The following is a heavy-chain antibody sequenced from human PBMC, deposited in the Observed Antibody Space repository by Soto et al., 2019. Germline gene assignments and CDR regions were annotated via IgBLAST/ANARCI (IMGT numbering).Heavy chain of an antibody. D-gene: IGHD5-18*01. CDR3: ERHKHGYSYGWDYGMNV. CDR1: GYMFTSSW. J-gene: IGHJ6*02. V-gene: IGHV5-10-1*01. CDR2: IDPSDSYT. Sequence: GESLKISCKGSGYMFTSSWISWVRQMPGKGLEWMGKIDPSDSYTNYSPSFQGHVSISADRSISTVYLQWSSLKASDTAMYYCERHKHGYSYGWDYGMNVWGQGTTVTVSS.